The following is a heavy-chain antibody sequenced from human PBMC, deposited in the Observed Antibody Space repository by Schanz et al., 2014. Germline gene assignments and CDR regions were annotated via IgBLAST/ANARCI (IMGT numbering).Heavy chain of an antibody. J-gene: IGHJ4*02. D-gene: IGHD6-13*01. Sequence: QVHLVQSGAEAHKPGASLKISCKASGYSFTPFPIHWVRQAPGQRLEWMGWINAGTGNTEYSQKFQGTVTITRDTLASTAYMEVSSLRSEDTAMYYCARSGSSNWSFFDYWGQGTLVTVSS. CDR2: INAGTGNT. CDR3: ARSGSSNWSFFDY. V-gene: IGHV1-3*01. CDR1: GYSFTPFP.